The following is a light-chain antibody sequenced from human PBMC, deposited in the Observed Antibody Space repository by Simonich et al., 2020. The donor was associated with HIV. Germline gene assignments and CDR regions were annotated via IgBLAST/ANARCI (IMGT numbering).Light chain of an antibody. J-gene: IGKJ2*01. CDR1: NVISNY. CDR2: AAS. V-gene: IGKV1-9*01. Sequence: DIQLTQSPSFLSASVRDRVTITCLPSNVISNYLAWYQQRPGKAPKLLIYAASTLQSGVPSRFSGSGSGTKFTLTISSLQPDDFATYYCQQYNSYPYTFGQGTKLEIK. CDR3: QQYNSYPYT.